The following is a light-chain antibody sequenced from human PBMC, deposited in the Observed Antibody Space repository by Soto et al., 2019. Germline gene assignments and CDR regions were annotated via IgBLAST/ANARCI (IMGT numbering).Light chain of an antibody. V-gene: IGLV2-14*03. CDR2: DVS. CDR1: SSDIGGYTY. J-gene: IGLJ1*01. CDR3: SSYTANSTQV. Sequence: QSVLTQPASVSGSPGQPITISCAGTSSDIGGYTYVSWYQQHPGKPPKLLIYDVSSRPSGVSIRFSGSKSVNTASLTISGLQAEDEAEYYCSSYTANSTQVFGTGTKLTVL.